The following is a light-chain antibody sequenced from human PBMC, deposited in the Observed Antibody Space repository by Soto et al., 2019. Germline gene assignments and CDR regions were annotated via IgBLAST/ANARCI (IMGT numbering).Light chain of an antibody. CDR3: QKYNIALFT. V-gene: IGKV1-27*01. J-gene: IGKJ3*01. CDR2: AAS. CDR1: QGISNY. Sequence: DIQMTQSPSSLSASVGDRVTITCRATQGISNYLAWYQHKAGEVPKLLIYAASTLQSGVPSRFSGSGFGTDFTLTISSLQPEDVATYYCQKYNIALFTFGPGTKVDLK.